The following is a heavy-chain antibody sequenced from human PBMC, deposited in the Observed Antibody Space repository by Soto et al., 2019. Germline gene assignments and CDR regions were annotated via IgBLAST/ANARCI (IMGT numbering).Heavy chain of an antibody. V-gene: IGHV3-23*01. CDR1: GFTFSSYA. CDR2: ISGSGGST. Sequence: EVQLLESGGGLVQPGGSLRLSCAASGFTFSSYAMSWVRQAPGKGLEWVSAISGSGGSTYYADSVKGRFTISRDNSKNTLYLQMNSLRAEDTAVYYCANGPITIFGVVPDGFDYWGQGTLVTVSS. CDR3: ANGPITIFGVVPDGFDY. D-gene: IGHD3-3*01. J-gene: IGHJ4*02.